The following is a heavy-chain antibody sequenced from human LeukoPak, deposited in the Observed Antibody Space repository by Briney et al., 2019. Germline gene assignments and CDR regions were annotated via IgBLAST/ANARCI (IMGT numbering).Heavy chain of an antibody. CDR3: AKSGNNRFDY. CDR2: ISVNVSST. V-gene: IGHV3-23*01. D-gene: IGHD4-23*01. CDR1: GFTFSNYG. J-gene: IGHJ4*02. Sequence: GGSLRLSCAASGFTFSNYGMTWVRQAPGKGLEWVSTISVNVSSTYYAGSVKGRFTISRDSSKNTLYLQMNSLRTEDTAVYYCAKSGNNRFDYWGQGTLVTVSS.